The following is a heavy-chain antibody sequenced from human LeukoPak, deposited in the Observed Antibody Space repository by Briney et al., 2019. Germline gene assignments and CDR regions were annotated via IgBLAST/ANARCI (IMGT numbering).Heavy chain of an antibody. D-gene: IGHD6-6*01. Sequence: GAPVKVSCKASGYTFASYSIHWVRQAPGQGLEWMGIISPRGGSTNYAQNFQGRVTMTRDTSTNTVYMELSSLRSEDTAVYYCARNPYSTSQHWFDPWGQGTLVTVSS. V-gene: IGHV1-46*01. CDR3: ARNPYSTSQHWFDP. J-gene: IGHJ5*02. CDR1: GYTFASYS. CDR2: ISPRGGST.